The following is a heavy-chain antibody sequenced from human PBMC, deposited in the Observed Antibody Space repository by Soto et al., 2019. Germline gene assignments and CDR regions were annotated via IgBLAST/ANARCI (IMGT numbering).Heavy chain of an antibody. Sequence: SVKVSCKDPGGTFSSYTISWVRQEPGQGLEWMGRIIPILGIANYAQKFQGRVTITADKSTSTAYMELSSLRSEDTAVYYCARDEDTSLLYNWFDPWGQGTLVTVSS. J-gene: IGHJ5*02. CDR1: GGTFSSYT. CDR3: ARDEDTSLLYNWFDP. D-gene: IGHD3-16*01. V-gene: IGHV1-69*04. CDR2: IIPILGIA.